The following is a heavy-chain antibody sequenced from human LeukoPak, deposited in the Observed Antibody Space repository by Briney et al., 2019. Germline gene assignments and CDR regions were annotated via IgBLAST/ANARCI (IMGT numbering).Heavy chain of an antibody. CDR3: ARGSSGSYSDY. Sequence: PSETLSLTCTVSGGSISSYYWSWIRQPPGKGLEWIWYIYYSGSTNYNPSLKSRVTISVDTSKNQFPLKLSSVTAADTAVYYCARGSSGSYSDYWGQGTLVTVSS. D-gene: IGHD3-10*01. V-gene: IGHV4-59*01. CDR1: GGSISSYY. CDR2: IYYSGST. J-gene: IGHJ4*02.